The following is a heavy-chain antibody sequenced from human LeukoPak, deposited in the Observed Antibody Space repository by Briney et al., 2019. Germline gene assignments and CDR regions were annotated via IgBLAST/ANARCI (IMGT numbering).Heavy chain of an antibody. CDR2: VNESGTT. V-gene: IGHV4-34*01. CDR3: ARRGYYFASGSYYPY. CDR1: GGSFSGYY. J-gene: IGHJ4*01. Sequence: SETLSLTCAVSGGSFSGYYWTWIRQAPGKGLEWIGEVNESGTTHYNPSLMSRVTMSIGNQFSLKLRSVTAADTAVYFCARRGYYFASGSYYPYWGQGTLVTVSS. D-gene: IGHD3-10*01.